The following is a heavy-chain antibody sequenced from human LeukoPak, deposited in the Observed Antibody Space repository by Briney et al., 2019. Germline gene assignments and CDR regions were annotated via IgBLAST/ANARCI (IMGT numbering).Heavy chain of an antibody. J-gene: IGHJ4*02. CDR1: GFTFSSYS. D-gene: IGHD6-13*01. CDR3: ARPIAAAGPFDY. CDR2: ISSSSSYI. Sequence: GGSLRLSCAASGFTFSSYSMNWVRHAPGEGLEWVSSISSSSSYIYYADSVKGRFTISRDNAKNSLYLQMNSLRAEDTAVYYCARPIAAAGPFDYWGQGTLVTVSS. V-gene: IGHV3-21*01.